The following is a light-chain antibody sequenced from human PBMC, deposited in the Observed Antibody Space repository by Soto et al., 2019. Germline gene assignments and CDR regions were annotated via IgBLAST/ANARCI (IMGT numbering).Light chain of an antibody. V-gene: IGKV1-5*03. J-gene: IGKJ1*01. CDR2: KAS. Sequence: IQMTQSPSTLSPSVGDRVXIXXRASQSISTWLAWYQQRPGKAPKVLIYKASTLESGVPSRFSGSGSGTEFALTISSLQPDDLATYYCQQYISETWTFGQGTKVDIK. CDR3: QQYISETWT. CDR1: QSISTW.